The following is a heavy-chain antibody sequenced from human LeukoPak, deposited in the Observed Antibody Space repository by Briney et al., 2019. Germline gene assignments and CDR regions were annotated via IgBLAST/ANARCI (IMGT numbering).Heavy chain of an antibody. Sequence: QPVRSLRLSCAASGFTFDDYAMHWVRQAPGKGLEWVSGISWNSGSIGYADSVKSRFTISRDNAKNSLYLQMNSLRAEDTAVYFCVRGDIRDFWGQGTVVSVS. V-gene: IGHV3-9*01. CDR2: ISWNSGSI. J-gene: IGHJ4*02. CDR3: VRGDIRDF. CDR1: GFTFDDYA. D-gene: IGHD3-9*01.